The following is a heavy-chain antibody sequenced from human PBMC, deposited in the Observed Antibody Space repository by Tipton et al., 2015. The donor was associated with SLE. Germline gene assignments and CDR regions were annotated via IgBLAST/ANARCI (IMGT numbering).Heavy chain of an antibody. CDR3: ARGELYWSFDL. CDR1: GGSFSGYY. J-gene: IGHJ2*01. D-gene: IGHD1-26*01. CDR2: INHSGST. Sequence: LRLSCAVYGGSFSGYYWSWIRQPPGKGLEWIGEINHSGSTNYNPSLKSRVTISVDTSKNQFPLKLSSVTAADTAVYYCARGELYWSFDLWGRGTLVTVSS. V-gene: IGHV4-34*01.